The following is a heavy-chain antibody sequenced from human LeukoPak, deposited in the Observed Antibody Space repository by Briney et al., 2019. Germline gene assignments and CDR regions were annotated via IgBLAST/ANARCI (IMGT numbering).Heavy chain of an antibody. Sequence: GRSLRLSCAASGFTFSSYAMHWVCQAPGQGLEWVAVISYDGSNKSYADSVKGRFTIARDHSKNTLYLQTNSLRAEDTAVYYCARGGDDILTPHLDYWGQGTLVTVSS. CDR2: ISYDGSNK. CDR1: GFTFSSYA. V-gene: IGHV3-30*04. D-gene: IGHD3-9*01. J-gene: IGHJ4*02. CDR3: ARGGDDILTPHLDY.